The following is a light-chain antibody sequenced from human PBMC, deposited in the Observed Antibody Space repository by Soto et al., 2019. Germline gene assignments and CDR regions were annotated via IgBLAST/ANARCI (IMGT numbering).Light chain of an antibody. CDR3: QQRSNLVT. CDR1: QTVFTN. Sequence: EVVMTQSPATLSVSPGERATLSCRASQTVFTNLAWYQQKPGQAPRLLIYDASNRATGIPARFSGSGSGTDFTLTISSLEPEDFAVYYCQQRSNLVTFGQGTRLEIK. CDR2: DAS. J-gene: IGKJ5*01. V-gene: IGKV3-11*01.